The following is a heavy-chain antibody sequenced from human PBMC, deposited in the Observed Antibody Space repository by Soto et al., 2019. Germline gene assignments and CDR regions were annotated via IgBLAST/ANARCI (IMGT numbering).Heavy chain of an antibody. J-gene: IGHJ3*02. CDR3: ARHARFCSSATCYREAFDI. CDR2: ISYGGST. D-gene: IGHD2-2*02. Sequence: ETLSLTCTVSGGSIISSNYYWAWIRQPPGKGLEWIGTISYGGSTSYNPSLKSRVTISVDTSKDQFSLRLTSVTATDSSVYYCARHARFCSSATCYREAFDIWGHGSLVTVS. V-gene: IGHV4-39*01. CDR1: GGSIISSNYY.